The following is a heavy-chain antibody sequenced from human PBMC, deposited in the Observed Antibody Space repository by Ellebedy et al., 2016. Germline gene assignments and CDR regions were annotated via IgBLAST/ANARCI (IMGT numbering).Heavy chain of an antibody. J-gene: IGHJ4*02. CDR3: ARDVTFGGVIVYYFDY. Sequence: GGSLRLSXAASGFTFSTYSMSWVRQAPGKGLEWVSAVTVSGKTYYLDSVKGRFTISRDNSKNTLYLQMNSLRAEDTAVYYCARDVTFGGVIVYYFDYWGQGTLVTVSS. CDR1: GFTFSTYS. V-gene: IGHV3-23*01. D-gene: IGHD3-16*02. CDR2: VTVSGKT.